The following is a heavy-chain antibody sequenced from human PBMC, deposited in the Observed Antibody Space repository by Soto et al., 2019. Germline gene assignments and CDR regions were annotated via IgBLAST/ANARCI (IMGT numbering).Heavy chain of an antibody. J-gene: IGHJ3*02. CDR3: AREPYEGRMNTVVTLSEGDDAFDI. CDR2: IIPIFGTA. D-gene: IGHD4-17*01. CDR1: GGTFSSYA. V-gene: IGHV1-69*01. Sequence: QVQLVQSGAEVKKPGSSVKVSCKASGGTFSSYAISWVRQAPGQGLEWMGGIIPIFGTANYAQKFQGRVTITADESTSRAYMELSSLRSEDTAVYYCAREPYEGRMNTVVTLSEGDDAFDIWGQGTMVTVSS.